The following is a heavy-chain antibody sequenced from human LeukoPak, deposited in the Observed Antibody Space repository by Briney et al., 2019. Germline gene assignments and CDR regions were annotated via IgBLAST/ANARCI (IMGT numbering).Heavy chain of an antibody. J-gene: IGHJ6*02. V-gene: IGHV3-30*18. CDR2: ISYDGSNK. Sequence: PGRSLRLSCAASGFTFSSYGMHWVRQAPGKGLEWVAVISYDGSNKYYADSVKGRFTISRDNSKNTLYLQMNSLRAEGTAVYYCAKRYSYGLIHYYGMDVWGQGTTVTVSS. D-gene: IGHD5-18*01. CDR3: AKRYSYGLIHYYGMDV. CDR1: GFTFSSYG.